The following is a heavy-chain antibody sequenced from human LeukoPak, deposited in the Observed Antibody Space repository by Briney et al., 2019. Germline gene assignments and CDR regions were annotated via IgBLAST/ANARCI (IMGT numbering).Heavy chain of an antibody. Sequence: GGSPRLSCAASGFTFSSYAMSWVRQAPGKGLEWVSAISGSGGSTYYADSVKGRFTISRDNSKNTLYLQMNSLRAEDTAVYYCAKDSDGYSSGWYDYWGQGTLVTVSS. CDR2: ISGSGGST. CDR3: AKDSDGYSSGWYDY. V-gene: IGHV3-23*01. CDR1: GFTFSSYA. J-gene: IGHJ4*02. D-gene: IGHD6-19*01.